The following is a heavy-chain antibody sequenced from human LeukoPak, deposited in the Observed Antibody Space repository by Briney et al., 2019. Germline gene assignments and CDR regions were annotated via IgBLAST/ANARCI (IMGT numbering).Heavy chain of an antibody. Sequence: PSQTLSLTCTVSGSSISSGGYYWSWIRQHPGKGLECIGYIYYSGSTYYNPSLKSRATISVDTSKNQFSLKLSSVTAADTAVYHCARSGVVPAAAFDPWGQGTLVTVSS. V-gene: IGHV4-31*03. CDR2: IYYSGST. CDR3: ARSGVVPAAAFDP. D-gene: IGHD2-2*01. CDR1: GSSISSGGYY. J-gene: IGHJ5*02.